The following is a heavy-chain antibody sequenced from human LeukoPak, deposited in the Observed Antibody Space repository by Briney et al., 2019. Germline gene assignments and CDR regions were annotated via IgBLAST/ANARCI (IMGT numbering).Heavy chain of an antibody. CDR2: IIPIFGTA. CDR3: ARDAIGYSYGLFDY. V-gene: IGHV1-69*05. CDR1: GGTFSSYA. Sequence: SVKVSCKASGGTFSSYAISWVRQAPGQGLEWMGGIIPIFGTANYAQKFQGRVTITTDESTSTAYMELSSLRSEYTAVYYCARDAIGYSYGLFDYWGQGTLVTVSS. D-gene: IGHD5-18*01. J-gene: IGHJ4*02.